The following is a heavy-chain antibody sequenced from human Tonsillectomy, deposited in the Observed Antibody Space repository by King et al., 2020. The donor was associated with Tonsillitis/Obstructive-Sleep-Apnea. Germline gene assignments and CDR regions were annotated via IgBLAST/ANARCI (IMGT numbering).Heavy chain of an antibody. CDR2: INHSGST. CDR1: GGSFSGYY. V-gene: IGHV4-34*01. J-gene: IGHJ2*01. D-gene: IGHD3-22*01. CDR3: ARYISVDDSSGYYLPYYWYFDL. Sequence: VRLQQWGAGLLKPSETLSLTCAVYGGSFSGYYWSWIRQPPGKGLEWIGEINHSGSTNYNPSLKSRVTISVDTSKNQFSLKLSSVTAADTAVYYCARYISVDDSSGYYLPYYWYFDLWGRGTLVTVSS.